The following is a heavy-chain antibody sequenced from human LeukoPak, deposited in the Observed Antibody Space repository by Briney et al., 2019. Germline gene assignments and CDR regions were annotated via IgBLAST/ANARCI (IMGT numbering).Heavy chain of an antibody. V-gene: IGHV3-21*01. CDR3: ASTLVGATGFDP. D-gene: IGHD1-26*01. Sequence: GGSLRLSCAASGFTFSSYSMNWVRQAPGKGLEWVSSISSSSSYIYYADSVKGRFTISRDNAKNSLYLQMNSLRAEDTAVYYCASTLVGATGFDPRGQGTLVTVSS. CDR2: ISSSSSYI. CDR1: GFTFSSYS. J-gene: IGHJ5*02.